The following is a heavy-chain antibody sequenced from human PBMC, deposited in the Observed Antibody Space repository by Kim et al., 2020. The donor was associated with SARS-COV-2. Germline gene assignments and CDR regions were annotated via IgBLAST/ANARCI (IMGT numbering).Heavy chain of an antibody. CDR3: AREDAAAGTYFDY. CDR1: GFTFSSYA. V-gene: IGHV3-30-3*01. J-gene: IGHJ4*02. D-gene: IGHD6-13*01. Sequence: GGSLRLSCAASGFTFSSYAMHWVRQAPGKGLEWVAVISYDGSNKYYADSVKGRFTISRDNSKNTLYLQMNSLRAEDTAVYYCAREDAAAGTYFDYWGQGTLVTVSS. CDR2: ISYDGSNK.